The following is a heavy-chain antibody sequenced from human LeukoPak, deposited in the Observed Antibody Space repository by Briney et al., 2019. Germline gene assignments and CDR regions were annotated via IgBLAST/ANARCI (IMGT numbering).Heavy chain of an antibody. V-gene: IGHV3-30-3*01. D-gene: IGHD6-6*01. CDR2: ISYDGSNK. J-gene: IGHJ4*02. Sequence: PGRSLRLSCAASGFTFDDYAMHWVRQAPGKGLEWVAVISYDGSNKYYADSVKGRFTISRDNSKNTLYLQMNSLGAEDTAVYYCAREGDSSSSFDYWGQGTLVTVSS. CDR1: GFTFDDYA. CDR3: AREGDSSSSFDY.